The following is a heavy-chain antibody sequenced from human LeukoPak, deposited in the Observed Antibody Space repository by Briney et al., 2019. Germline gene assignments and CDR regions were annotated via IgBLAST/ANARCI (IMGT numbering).Heavy chain of an antibody. V-gene: IGHV3-23*01. CDR1: GFTFSSYA. D-gene: IGHD3-22*01. CDR3: AKDLGFYDSSGYRLTNDAFDI. CDR2: ISGSGGST. J-gene: IGHJ3*02. Sequence: PGGSLRLSCAASGFTFSSYAMSWVRQAPGKGLEWVSAISGSGGSTYYADSVKGRFTISRDNSKNTLYLQMNSLRAEGTAVYYCAKDLGFYDSSGYRLTNDAFDIWGQGTMVTVSS.